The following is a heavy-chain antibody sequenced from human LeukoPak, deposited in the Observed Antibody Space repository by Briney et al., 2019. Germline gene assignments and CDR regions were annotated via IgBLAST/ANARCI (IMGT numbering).Heavy chain of an antibody. V-gene: IGHV4-59*01. D-gene: IGHD2-2*02. J-gene: IGHJ4*02. CDR1: GGSFSGYY. CDR3: ARSHYATAIGY. CDR2: IYYSGST. Sequence: SETLSLTCAVYGGSFSGYYWSWIRQPPGKGLEWIGSIYYSGSTNYNPSLKSRVTISVDTSKNQFSLKLSSVTPADTAVYYCARSHYATAIGYWGQGTLVTVSS.